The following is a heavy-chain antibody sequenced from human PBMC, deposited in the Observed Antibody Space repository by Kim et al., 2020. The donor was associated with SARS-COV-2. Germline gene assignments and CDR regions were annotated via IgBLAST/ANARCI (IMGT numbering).Heavy chain of an antibody. V-gene: IGHV4-38-2*02. Sequence: SETLSLTCTVSGYSISSGYYWGWIRQPPGKGLEWIGSIYHSGSTYYNPSLKSRVTISVDTSKNQFSLKLSSVTAADTAVYYCARGTTVTTMGYWGQGTLVTVSS. CDR3: ARGTTVTTMGY. D-gene: IGHD4-17*01. CDR2: IYHSGST. J-gene: IGHJ4*02. CDR1: GYSISSGYY.